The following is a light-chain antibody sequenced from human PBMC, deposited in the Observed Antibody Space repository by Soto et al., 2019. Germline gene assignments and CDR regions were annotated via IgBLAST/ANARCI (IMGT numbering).Light chain of an antibody. V-gene: IGKV1-39*01. Sequence: DIQMTQSPSSLSASVGDRVTITCRASQSISSYLNWYQQKPGKAPKLLIYAASSLQSGVPSRFNGSGSGKDFTVTISSLQPEDFATYYFQQSYSTPTFGQGTRLEIK. CDR1: QSISSY. J-gene: IGKJ5*01. CDR2: AAS. CDR3: QQSYSTPT.